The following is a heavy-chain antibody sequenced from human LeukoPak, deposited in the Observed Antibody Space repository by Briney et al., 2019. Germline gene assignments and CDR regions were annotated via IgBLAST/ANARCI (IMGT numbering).Heavy chain of an antibody. V-gene: IGHV3-30*04. CDR1: GFTFSSYA. CDR2: ISYDGNNK. J-gene: IGHJ4*02. Sequence: GGSLRLSCTASGFTFSSYAMHWVRQAPGKGLEWVTVISYDGNNKYYADSVKGRFTISRDNSKNTLYLQMNSLRAEDTAVYYCAKFDPLSRYFDWLTEYYFDYWGQGTLVTVSS. CDR3: AKFDPLSRYFDWLTEYYFDY. D-gene: IGHD3-9*01.